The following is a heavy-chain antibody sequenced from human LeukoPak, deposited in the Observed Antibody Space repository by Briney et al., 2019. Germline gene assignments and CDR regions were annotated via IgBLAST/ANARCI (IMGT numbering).Heavy chain of an antibody. CDR3: ILAAAGPAY. CDR1: GFTFSSAW. J-gene: IGHJ4*02. D-gene: IGHD6-13*01. V-gene: IGHV3-15*01. Sequence: GGSLRLSCAASGFTFSSAWMTWVRQAPGKGLEWVDRIKGKTDGGTPDYAAPVKGRFTISRDHSEDTLYLQMNSLKTEDTAVYYCILAAAGPAYWGQGALVTVSS. CDR2: IKGKTDGGTP.